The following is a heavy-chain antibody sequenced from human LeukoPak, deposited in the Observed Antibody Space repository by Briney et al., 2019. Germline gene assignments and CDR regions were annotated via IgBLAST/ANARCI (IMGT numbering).Heavy chain of an antibody. V-gene: IGHV1-2*02. D-gene: IGHD3-22*01. CDR1: GYTFTGYY. CDR3: ARELVKGYYYDSSGYYGGYFQH. CDR2: INPNSGGT. J-gene: IGHJ1*01. Sequence: ASVKVSCKASGYTFTGYYMHWVRQAPGQGLEWMGWINPNSGGTNYAQKFQGRVTMTRDTSISTAYMELSRLRSDDTAVYYCARELVKGYYYDSSGYYGGYFQHWGQGTLVTVSS.